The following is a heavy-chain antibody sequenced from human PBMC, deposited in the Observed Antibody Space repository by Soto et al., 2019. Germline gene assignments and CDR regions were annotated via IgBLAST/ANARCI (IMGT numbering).Heavy chain of an antibody. J-gene: IGHJ5*02. V-gene: IGHV4-30-2*01. Sequence: SETLSLTCAVSGGSISGGVYSWIWIRQPPGKGLEWIGYIYHSGSTYYNPSLKSRVTISVDRSKNQFSLKLSSVTAADTAVYYCARNEYQLLYLDPWGQGTLVTVSS. CDR3: ARNEYQLLYLDP. D-gene: IGHD2-2*02. CDR1: GGSISGGVYS. CDR2: IYHSGST.